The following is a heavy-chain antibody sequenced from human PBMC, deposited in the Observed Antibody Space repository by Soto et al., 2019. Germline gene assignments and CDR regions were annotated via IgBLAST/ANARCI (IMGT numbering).Heavy chain of an antibody. Sequence: SLRLSCAASGFTFSSYGMHWVRQAPGKGLEWVAVISYDGSNKYYADSVKGRFTISRDNSKKTLYLQMNSLRAEDTAVYYCAKDGGRLPHFDYWGQGTLVTVSS. CDR2: ISYDGSNK. CDR3: AKDGGRLPHFDY. V-gene: IGHV3-30*18. D-gene: IGHD3-16*01. CDR1: GFTFSSYG. J-gene: IGHJ4*02.